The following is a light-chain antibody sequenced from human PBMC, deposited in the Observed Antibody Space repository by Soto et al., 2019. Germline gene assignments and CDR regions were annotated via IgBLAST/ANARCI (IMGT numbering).Light chain of an antibody. V-gene: IGKV1-5*01. CDR1: QSVSTW. CDR3: QQYNTWPPIT. J-gene: IGKJ5*01. CDR2: DAS. Sequence: DIQMTQSPSTLSASVGDRVTITCRASQSVSTWLAWYQQKPGKAPNLLIYDASNLESGVPSRFSGSGSGTDFTLTISSLQSEDFAVYYCQQYNTWPPITFGQGTRLEIK.